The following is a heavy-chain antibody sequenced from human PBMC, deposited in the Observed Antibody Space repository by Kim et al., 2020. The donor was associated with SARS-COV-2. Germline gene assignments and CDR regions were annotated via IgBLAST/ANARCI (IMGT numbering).Heavy chain of an antibody. Sequence: KGRFTISRDNAKNSLYLQMNSLRAEDTAVYYCARDRKVVVAAVDYYGMDVWGQGTTVTVSS. CDR3: ARDRKVVVAAVDYYGMDV. V-gene: IGHV3-11*06. D-gene: IGHD2-15*01. J-gene: IGHJ6*02.